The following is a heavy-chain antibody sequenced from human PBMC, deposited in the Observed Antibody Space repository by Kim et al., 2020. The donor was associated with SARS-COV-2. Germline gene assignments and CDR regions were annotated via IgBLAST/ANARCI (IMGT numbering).Heavy chain of an antibody. CDR1: GFTFSNYW. CDR2: INKHGSEK. V-gene: IGHV3-7*03. Sequence: GGSLRLSCAASGFTFSNYWMNWVRQAPGKGLEWVANINKHGSEKYYVDSVKGRFTISRDNAKNSLYLQMDGLRAEDTALYYCVRGDPAYWGQGALVTVSS. J-gene: IGHJ4*02. D-gene: IGHD2-2*01. CDR3: VRGDPAY.